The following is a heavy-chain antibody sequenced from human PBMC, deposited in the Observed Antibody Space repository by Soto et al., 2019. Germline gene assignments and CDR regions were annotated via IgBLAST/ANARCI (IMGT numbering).Heavy chain of an antibody. CDR3: ARGSLAARPGWFDP. CDR2: ISVYNGNT. J-gene: IGHJ5*02. D-gene: IGHD6-6*01. V-gene: IGHV1-18*01. Sequence: GASVKVSCKPSGYTFITYGISWVRQAPGQGLEWMGWISVYNGNTKYGQKFQGRVTMTTDTSTNTAYMELRSLRSDDTAVYYCARGSLAARPGWFDPWGQGTLVTVSS. CDR1: GYTFITYG.